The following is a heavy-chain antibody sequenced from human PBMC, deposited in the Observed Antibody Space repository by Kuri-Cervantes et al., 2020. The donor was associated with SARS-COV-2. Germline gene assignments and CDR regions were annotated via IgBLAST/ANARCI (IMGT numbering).Heavy chain of an antibody. J-gene: IGHJ4*02. V-gene: IGHV4-39*01. D-gene: IGHD6-6*01. CDR1: GGSISSSSYY. Sequence: GSLRLSCTVSGGSISSSSYYWGWIRQPPGKGLEWIGSIYYSGSTYYNPSLKSRVTISVDTSKNQFSLKLSSVTAADTAVYYCARGPPSSIAARRVSFDYWGQGTLVTVSS. CDR2: IYYSGST. CDR3: ARGPPSSIAARRVSFDY.